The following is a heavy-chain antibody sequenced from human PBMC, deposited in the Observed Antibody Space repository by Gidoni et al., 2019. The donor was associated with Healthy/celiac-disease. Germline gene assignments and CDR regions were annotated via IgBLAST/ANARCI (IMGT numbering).Heavy chain of an antibody. CDR2: INHRGST. CDR3: ARDDFGSGWTNYFDY. V-gene: IGHV4-34*01. Sequence: HVQLQQWGAGLLPPSETLSLTCAVYGGSFSGYYWSWIRQPPGKGLEWIGEINHRGSTNYYPSLKSRVTISEDTAKNQFSLKRSSVTAADTAVYYCARDDFGSGWTNYFDYWGQGTRVTVCS. D-gene: IGHD6-19*01. CDR1: GGSFSGYY. J-gene: IGHJ4*02.